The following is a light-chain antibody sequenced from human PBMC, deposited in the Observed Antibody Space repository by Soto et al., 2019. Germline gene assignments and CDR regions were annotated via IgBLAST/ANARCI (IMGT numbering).Light chain of an antibody. CDR2: DSY. Sequence: QSVLTQPPSVSAAPGQKVTISCSGSYSNIGHDYVSWYQRLPGTAPKLLIYDSYKRPSGIPDRFSGSTSGTSATLGITGLQTGDEADYYCSTWDSSLKSVVFGGGTKVTVL. CDR1: YSNIGHDY. V-gene: IGLV1-51*01. CDR3: STWDSSLKSVV. J-gene: IGLJ2*01.